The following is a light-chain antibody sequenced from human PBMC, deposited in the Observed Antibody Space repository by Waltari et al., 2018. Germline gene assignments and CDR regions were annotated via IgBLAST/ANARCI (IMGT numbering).Light chain of an antibody. CDR3: AAWDDSLSGRV. J-gene: IGLJ3*02. CDR2: RNN. CDR1: RSNIGSNY. Sequence: QSVLTQPPSASGTPGQRVTISCSGSRSNIGSNYVYWYQQVPGTAPKLLIYRNNPRPSGVPDRCSGSKSGTSASLAISGLRSEDEVDYYCAAWDDSLSGRVFGGGTKVTVL. V-gene: IGLV1-47*01.